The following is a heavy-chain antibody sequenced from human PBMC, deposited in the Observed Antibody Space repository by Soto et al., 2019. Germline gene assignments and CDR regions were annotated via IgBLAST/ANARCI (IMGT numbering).Heavy chain of an antibody. CDR3: AKGPLDYGSRPEY. D-gene: IGHD3-10*01. Sequence: EVQLLESGGGLVQPGGSLKLSCAASGFPFSKYAMIWVRQAPGKGLEWVSGISGSGGSTYYADSVKGRFTISRDNSKNTLYLQVNSLRAEDTAVYYCAKGPLDYGSRPEYWGQGTLVTVSS. J-gene: IGHJ4*02. V-gene: IGHV3-23*01. CDR1: GFPFSKYA. CDR2: ISGSGGST.